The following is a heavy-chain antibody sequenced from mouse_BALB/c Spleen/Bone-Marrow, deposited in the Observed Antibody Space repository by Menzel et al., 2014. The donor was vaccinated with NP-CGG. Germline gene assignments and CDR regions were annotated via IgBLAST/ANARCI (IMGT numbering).Heavy chain of an antibody. CDR2: IYPGNSDT. CDR1: GYSFTRYW. V-gene: IGHV1-5*01. CDR3: TRSYYDYGGFPY. D-gene: IGHD2-4*01. Sequence: VQLKECGTVLARPGASVKMSCKASGYSFTRYWMHWVKQRPGQGLEWIGVIYPGNSDTIYNQKFKGKAKLTAVTSASTAYMELSSPTNEDSAVYYCTRSYYDYGGFPYWGQGTLVTVSA. J-gene: IGHJ3*01.